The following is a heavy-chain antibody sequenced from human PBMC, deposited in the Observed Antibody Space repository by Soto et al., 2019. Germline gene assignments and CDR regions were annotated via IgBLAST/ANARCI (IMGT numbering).Heavy chain of an antibody. CDR2: MNPNSGNT. J-gene: IGHJ4*02. V-gene: IGHV1-8*01. CDR3: ERGPADYFDY. Sequence: QVQLVQSGAEVKKPGASVKVSCKASGYTFTSYDINWVRQATGQGLEWMGWMNPNSGNTGYAQKFQGRVTMTRKTSISTDYMELSSLRYDEPAVSYSERGPADYFDYWGQGTLVTVSS. CDR1: GYTFTSYD.